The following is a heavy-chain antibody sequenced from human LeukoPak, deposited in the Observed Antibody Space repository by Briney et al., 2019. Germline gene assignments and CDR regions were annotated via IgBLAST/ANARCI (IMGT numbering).Heavy chain of an antibody. V-gene: IGHV4-4*07. Sequence: SETLSLTCTFSGDSISNYYWSWIRQPAEKGLEWIGRIYTSGNTNYNPPLKSRVTMSVDTSKNQFSLKLTSVTAADTAVYYCARGSSGGYHYFDYWGQGILVTVSS. D-gene: IGHD3-10*01. CDR3: ARGSSGGYHYFDY. CDR1: GDSISNYY. CDR2: IYTSGNT. J-gene: IGHJ4*02.